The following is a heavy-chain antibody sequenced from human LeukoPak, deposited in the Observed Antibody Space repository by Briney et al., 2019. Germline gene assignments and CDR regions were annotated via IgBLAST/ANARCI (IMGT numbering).Heavy chain of an antibody. CDR2: ISTSSSYI. D-gene: IGHD6-13*01. Sequence: GGSLRLSCAASGFTFSSYSMNWVRQAPGKGLEWVSSISTSSSYIYYADSVKGRFTISRDNAKNSLYLQMNSLRAEDTAVYYCARWEYSSSWYRPADYWGQGTLVTVSS. V-gene: IGHV3-21*01. CDR1: GFTFSSYS. CDR3: ARWEYSSSWYRPADY. J-gene: IGHJ4*02.